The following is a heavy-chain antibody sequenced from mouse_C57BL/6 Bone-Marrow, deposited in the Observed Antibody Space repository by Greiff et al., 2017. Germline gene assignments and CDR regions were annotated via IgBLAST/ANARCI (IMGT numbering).Heavy chain of an antibody. V-gene: IGHV1-69*01. J-gene: IGHJ3*01. Sequence: VQLQQPGAELVMPGASVKLSCKASGYTFTSYWMHWVKQRPGQGLEWIGEIDPSDSYTNYNQKFKGKSTLTVDKSSSTAYMQLSSLTSEDSAVYYCARGYGSAWFAYWGQGTLVTVSA. D-gene: IGHD1-1*01. CDR2: IDPSDSYT. CDR1: GYTFTSYW. CDR3: ARGYGSAWFAY.